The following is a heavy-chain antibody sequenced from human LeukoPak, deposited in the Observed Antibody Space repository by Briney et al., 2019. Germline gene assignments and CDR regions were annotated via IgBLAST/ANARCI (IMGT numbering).Heavy chain of an antibody. J-gene: IGHJ3*02. D-gene: IGHD2-2*02. CDR2: INHSGST. CDR3: ARGHTLFDI. Sequence: PSETLSLTCAVYGGSFSGYYWSWIRQPPGKGLEWIGEINHSGSTNYNPSLKGRVTISVDTSKNQFSLKLSSVTAADTAVYYCARGHTLFDIWGQGTMVTVSS. V-gene: IGHV4-34*01. CDR1: GGSFSGYY.